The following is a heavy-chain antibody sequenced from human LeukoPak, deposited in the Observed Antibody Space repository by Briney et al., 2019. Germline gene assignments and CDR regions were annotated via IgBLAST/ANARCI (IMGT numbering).Heavy chain of an antibody. CDR2: IYYAGTT. Sequence: KSSETLSLTCTVSGASFSSYYWSWIRQPPGKGLEWIAYIYYAGTTDYNPSLKSRVTISVDTSKNQFSLKLTSLIAADTAVYYCARGGLGWLLYLPFDYWGQGTLVTVSS. D-gene: IGHD3-9*01. V-gene: IGHV4-59*01. CDR1: GASFSSYY. J-gene: IGHJ4*02. CDR3: ARGGLGWLLYLPFDY.